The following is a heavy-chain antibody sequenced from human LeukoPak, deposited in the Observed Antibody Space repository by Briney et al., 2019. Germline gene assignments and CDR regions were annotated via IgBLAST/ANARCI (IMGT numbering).Heavy chain of an antibody. V-gene: IGHV3-30*18. CDR2: ISYDGSNK. D-gene: IGHD3-10*01. Sequence: GGSLRLSCAASGFTFSSYGMHWVRQAPGKGLEWVAVISYDGSNKYYADSVKGRFTISRDNSKNTLYLQMNSLRAEDTAVYYCAKEGLWALDYWGQGTLVTVSS. J-gene: IGHJ4*02. CDR3: AKEGLWALDY. CDR1: GFTFSSYG.